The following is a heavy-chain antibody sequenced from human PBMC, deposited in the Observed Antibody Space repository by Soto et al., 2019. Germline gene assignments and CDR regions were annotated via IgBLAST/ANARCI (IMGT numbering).Heavy chain of an antibody. J-gene: IGHJ6*02. CDR1: GFTFSSYG. V-gene: IGHV3-33*01. Sequence: QVQLVESGGGVVQPGRSLRLSCAASGFTFSSYGMHWVRQAPGKGLEWVAVIWYDGNNKYYADSVKGRFTISRDNSKNTLYLQMNRLRAEDTAVYYCAREAPYYGMAVWGQGTTVTVSS. CDR3: AREAPYYGMAV. CDR2: IWYDGNNK.